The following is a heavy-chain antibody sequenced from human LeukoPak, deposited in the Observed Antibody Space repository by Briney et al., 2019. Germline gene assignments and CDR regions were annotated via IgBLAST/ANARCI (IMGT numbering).Heavy chain of an antibody. J-gene: IGHJ3*02. D-gene: IGHD6-19*01. CDR1: GYSISYGYY. Sequence: PSETLSLTCTVSGYSISYGYYWSWVRQSPGKGLEWIASIFQSGSTYYTPSLHSRVTISLDMSKNQFSLKLSSVTAADTAVYYCARVWDSSGWYPDAFDIWGQGTMVTVSS. CDR2: IFQSGST. CDR3: ARVWDSSGWYPDAFDI. V-gene: IGHV4-38-2*02.